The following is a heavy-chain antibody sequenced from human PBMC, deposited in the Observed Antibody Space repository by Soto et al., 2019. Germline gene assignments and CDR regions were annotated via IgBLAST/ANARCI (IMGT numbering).Heavy chain of an antibody. Sequence: GGSLILSCTASGFTCGDYAMSWFRQAPGKGLEWVGFIRSKAYGGTTEYAASLKGRFTISRDDSKSIACLQMNSLKTEDTAVYYCTRVFIVVPAHIADLDYYHYGMDVWGQGTTVTV. V-gene: IGHV3-49*03. D-gene: IGHD2-15*01. J-gene: IGHJ6*02. CDR1: GFTCGDYA. CDR3: TRVFIVVPAHIADLDYYHYGMDV. CDR2: IRSKAYGGTT.